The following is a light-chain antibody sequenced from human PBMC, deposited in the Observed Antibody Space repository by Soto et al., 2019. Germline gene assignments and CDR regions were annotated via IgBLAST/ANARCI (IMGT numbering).Light chain of an antibody. CDR1: QSISSY. V-gene: IGKV1-39*01. J-gene: IGKJ4*01. Sequence: DIQMTQSPSSLSASVGDRVTITCRASQSISSYLNWYQQKPGKPPKLLIYAASSLQSGVPSRFSGSGAGTDFTLTISSLQPEDFATYYCQQSYSTPLTFGGGNKVEIK. CDR3: QQSYSTPLT. CDR2: AAS.